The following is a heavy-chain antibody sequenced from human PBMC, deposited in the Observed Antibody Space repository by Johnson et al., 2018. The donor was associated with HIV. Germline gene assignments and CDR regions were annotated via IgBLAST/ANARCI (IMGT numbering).Heavy chain of an antibody. V-gene: IGHV3-20*04. Sequence: VQLVESGGGVVRPGGSLRLSCAASGFTFNDYGMSWVRQVPGKGLEWVSGINWNGGSTYYADSVKGRFTISRDNSKNTLYLQMNSLRAEGTAVYYCARAGPYQYAFDIWGQGTMVTVSS. CDR3: ARAGPYQYAFDI. CDR2: INWNGGST. CDR1: GFTFNDYG. J-gene: IGHJ3*02.